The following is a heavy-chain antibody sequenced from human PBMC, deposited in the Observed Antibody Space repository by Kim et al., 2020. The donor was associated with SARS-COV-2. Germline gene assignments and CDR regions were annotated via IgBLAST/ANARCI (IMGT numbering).Heavy chain of an antibody. D-gene: IGHD2-2*01. Sequence: SETLSLTCTVSGGSISSGGYYWSWIRQHPGKGLEWIGYIYYSGSTYYNPSLKSRVTISVDTSKNQFSLKLSSVTAADTAVYYCARVRTGVVVVPAAFYGMDVWGQGTTVTVSS. J-gene: IGHJ6*02. CDR3: ARVRTGVVVVPAAFYGMDV. V-gene: IGHV4-31*03. CDR2: IYYSGST. CDR1: GGSISSGGYY.